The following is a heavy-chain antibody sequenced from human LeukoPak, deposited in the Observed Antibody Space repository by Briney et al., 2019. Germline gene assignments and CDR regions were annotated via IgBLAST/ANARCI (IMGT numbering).Heavy chain of an antibody. CDR3: ARDYYGSGSYLDV. CDR1: GGSFSGYY. D-gene: IGHD3-10*01. Sequence: SETLSLTCAVYGGSFSGYYWSWIRQPPGKGLEWIGEINHSGSTNYNPSLKSRVTISVDTSKNQFSLKLSSVTAADTAVYYCARDYYGSGSYLDVWGKGTTVTISS. J-gene: IGHJ6*04. V-gene: IGHV4-34*01. CDR2: INHSGST.